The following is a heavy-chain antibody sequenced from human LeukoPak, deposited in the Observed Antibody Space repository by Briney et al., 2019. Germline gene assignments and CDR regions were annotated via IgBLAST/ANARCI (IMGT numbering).Heavy chain of an antibody. Sequence: ASVKVSCKASGGTFSSYAISWVRQAPGQGLEWMGGIIPIFGTANYAQKFQGRVTITADESTSTAYMELSSLRSEDTAVYYCARQVSMAVAGPINYWGQGTLVTVSS. CDR1: GGTFSSYA. J-gene: IGHJ4*02. D-gene: IGHD6-19*01. CDR3: ARQVSMAVAGPINY. CDR2: IIPIFGTA. V-gene: IGHV1-69*13.